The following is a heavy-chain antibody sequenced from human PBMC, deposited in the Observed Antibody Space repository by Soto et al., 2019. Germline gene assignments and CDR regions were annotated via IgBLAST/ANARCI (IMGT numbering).Heavy chain of an antibody. J-gene: IGHJ6*02. Sequence: EVQLVQSGAEVKKPGESLRISCKGFGYNFANHWSGWVRQMPGHGLEWMGVTYPFDVDTKYNPASRCLVTISADKSINTADLQWNSLRASDTASYYCARQTWRSPSCPHYEMDVWGQGTTVTVSS. D-gene: IGHD3-3*01. CDR3: ARQTWRSPSCPHYEMDV. V-gene: IGHV5-51*01. CDR1: GYNFANHW. CDR2: TYPFDVDT.